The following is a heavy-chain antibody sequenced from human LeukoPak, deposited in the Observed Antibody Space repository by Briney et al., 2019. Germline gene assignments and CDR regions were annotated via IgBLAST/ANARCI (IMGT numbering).Heavy chain of an antibody. V-gene: IGHV1-2*02. CDR2: MNPKNGDT. CDR3: ARGPNYYGSGRSWFDP. J-gene: IGHJ5*02. D-gene: IGHD3-10*01. CDR1: GYTFTGYY. Sequence: ASVKVSCKASGYTFTGYYMHWVRQAPGQGLDWMGWMNPKNGDTKYEENFQGRVTMTRDTSINTAYVELSRLRSDDTALYYCARGPNYYGSGRSWFDPWGQGTLVTVSS.